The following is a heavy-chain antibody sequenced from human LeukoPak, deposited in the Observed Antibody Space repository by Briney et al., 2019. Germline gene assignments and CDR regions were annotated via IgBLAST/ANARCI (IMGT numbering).Heavy chain of an antibody. CDR3: ARAQYYSDSTGYYYLHY. J-gene: IGHJ4*02. D-gene: IGHD3-22*01. Sequence: GGSLRLSCVGSGFTFSSYHMNWVRQAPGKGLEWVSYISSSSSTIYYADSVNGRFTISRDNAKNSLYLQTNSLRAEDTAVYYCARAQYYSDSTGYYYLHYWGQGTLVTVSS. V-gene: IGHV3-48*01. CDR2: ISSSSSTI. CDR1: GFTFSSYH.